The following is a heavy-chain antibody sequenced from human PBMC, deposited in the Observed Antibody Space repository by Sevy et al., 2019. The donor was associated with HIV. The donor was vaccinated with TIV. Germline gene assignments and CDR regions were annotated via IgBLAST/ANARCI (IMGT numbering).Heavy chain of an antibody. CDR3: STDDLISY. CDR2: IKSITDGGAA. J-gene: IGHJ4*02. V-gene: IGHV3-15*07. CDR1: GFDFPNAW. D-gene: IGHD3-3*02. Sequence: GGSLRLSCTASGFDFPNAWMNWIRQVPGKGLEWVGHIKSITDGGAADYAAPVNGRFTISRHDSKNTLYLQMNSLKAEDTAVYYCSTDDLISYWGRGTLVTVSS.